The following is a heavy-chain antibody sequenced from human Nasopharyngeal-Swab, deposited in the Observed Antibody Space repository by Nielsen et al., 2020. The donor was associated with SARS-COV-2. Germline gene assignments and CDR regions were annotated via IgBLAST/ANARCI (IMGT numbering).Heavy chain of an antibody. D-gene: IGHD3-22*01. CDR1: GFTFDDYT. CDR2: ISWNSGSL. V-gene: IGHV3-9*01. J-gene: IGHJ3*01. Sequence: SLKIPCAASGFTFDDYTLHWVRQAPGKGLEWVSGISWNSGSLNYADSVKGRFTISRDNAKNFLSLQMNSLRAEDTALYYCAKGGRIAMIEDFWGQGTMVTVSS. CDR3: AKGGRIAMIEDF.